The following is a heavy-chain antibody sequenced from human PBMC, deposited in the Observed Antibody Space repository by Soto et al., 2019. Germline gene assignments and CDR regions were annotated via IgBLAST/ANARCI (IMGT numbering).Heavy chain of an antibody. J-gene: IGHJ4*02. V-gene: IGHV3-23*01. CDR2: ISGSGGST. Sequence: GGSLRLSCAASGFTFSSYAMSWVRQAPGKGLEWVSAISGSGGSTYYADSVKGRFTISRDNSKNTLYLQMNSLRAEDTAVYYCVPPGHSSSWYLGYWGQGTLVTVSS. CDR1: GFTFSSYA. CDR3: VPPGHSSSWYLGY. D-gene: IGHD6-13*01.